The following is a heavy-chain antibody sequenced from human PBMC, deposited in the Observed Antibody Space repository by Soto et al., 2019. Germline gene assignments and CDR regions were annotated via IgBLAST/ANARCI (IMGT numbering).Heavy chain of an antibody. CDR3: ARCGYYYDSSGYLDY. CDR1: GYTFTSYG. J-gene: IGHJ4*02. D-gene: IGHD3-22*01. Sequence: ASVKVSCKASGYTFTSYGISWVRQAPGQGLEWMGGIIPIFGTANYAQKFQGRVTITADESTSTAYMELSSLRSEDTAVYYCARCGYYYDSSGYLDYWGQGTLVTVSS. CDR2: IIPIFGTA. V-gene: IGHV1-69*13.